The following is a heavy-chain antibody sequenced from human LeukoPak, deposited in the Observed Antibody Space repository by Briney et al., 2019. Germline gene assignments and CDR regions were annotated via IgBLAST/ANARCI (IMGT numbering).Heavy chain of an antibody. Sequence: GGSLRLSCAVSGITLSNYGMSWVRQAPGKGLEWVAGISDSGGSTNYADSVKGRFTISRDNPKNTLYLQMNSLRAEDTAVYYCAREIAAAGKYYFDYWGQGTLVTVSS. J-gene: IGHJ4*02. V-gene: IGHV3-23*01. D-gene: IGHD6-13*01. CDR1: GITLSNYG. CDR2: ISDSGGST. CDR3: AREIAAAGKYYFDY.